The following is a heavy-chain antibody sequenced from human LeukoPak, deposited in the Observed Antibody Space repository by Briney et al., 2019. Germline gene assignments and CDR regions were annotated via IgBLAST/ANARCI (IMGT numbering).Heavy chain of an antibody. V-gene: IGHV3-30*18. CDR1: GFTFNSYG. CDR3: AKDPRGDYGDYWRGFDY. J-gene: IGHJ4*02. Sequence: GRSLRLSCAASGFTFNSYGMHWVRQAPGKELERVAVISYDGSNKYYADSVKGRFTISRDNSKNTLYLQMHSLRAEDTAVYYCAKDPRGDYGDYWRGFDYWGQGTLVTVSS. D-gene: IGHD4-17*01. CDR2: ISYDGSNK.